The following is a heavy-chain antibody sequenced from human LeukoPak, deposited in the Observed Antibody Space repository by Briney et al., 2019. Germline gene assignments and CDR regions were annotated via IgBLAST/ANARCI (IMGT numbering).Heavy chain of an antibody. CDR2: ISPKSGDT. V-gene: IGHV1-2*02. Sequence: GTSVKVSCKASGYTFTGRYIHWMRQAPGQGLEWMGWISPKSGDTQYAQKFQGRVTMTRDTSISTAYMEVNRLTSDDTAVYYCTREDYWGQGTLVTVSS. J-gene: IGHJ4*02. CDR3: TREDY. CDR1: GYTFTGRY.